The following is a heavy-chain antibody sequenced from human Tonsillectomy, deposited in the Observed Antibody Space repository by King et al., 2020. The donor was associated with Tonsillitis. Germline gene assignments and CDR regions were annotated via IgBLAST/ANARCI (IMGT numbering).Heavy chain of an antibody. V-gene: IGHV5-51*01. CDR3: TRRGGFAYADDY. D-gene: IGHD2-2*01. Sequence: DVQLVESGPEVKKPGESLKISCKGSGYNFAKYWIGWVRQMPGKGLEWMGIIYPDNADSRYSPSVQGHVTISVDTSINTAYLQVNSLKASDTGMYYCTRRGGFAYADDYWGQGTLVTVSS. CDR2: IYPDNADS. CDR1: GYNFAKYW. J-gene: IGHJ4*02.